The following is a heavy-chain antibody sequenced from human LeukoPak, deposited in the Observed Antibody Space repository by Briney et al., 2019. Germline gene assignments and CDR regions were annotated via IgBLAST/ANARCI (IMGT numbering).Heavy chain of an antibody. J-gene: IGHJ4*02. D-gene: IGHD3-22*01. CDR3: AWDEYYYDSSGYYPLFDY. Sequence: ASVKVSCKASGGTFSSYAISWVRQAPGKGLEWMGGFDPEDGETIYAQKFRGRVTMTEDTSTDTAYMELNSLRSEDTAVYYCAWDEYYYDSSGYYPLFDYWGQGTLVTVSS. V-gene: IGHV1-24*01. CDR2: FDPEDGET. CDR1: GGTFSSYA.